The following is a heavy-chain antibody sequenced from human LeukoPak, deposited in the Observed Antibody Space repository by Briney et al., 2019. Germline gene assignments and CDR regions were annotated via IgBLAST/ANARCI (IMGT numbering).Heavy chain of an antibody. CDR3: ARDPRTPYYYYSMDV. CDR2: IYHSGST. CDR1: GYSITSGYY. Sequence: PSETLSLTCAVSGYSITSGYYWGWIRQPPGKGLDWIGTIYHSGSTYYNPSLKSRVTISVDTSKNQFSLKLSSVTAADTAVYYCARDPRTPYYYYSMDVWGKGTTVTVSS. V-gene: IGHV4-38-2*02. J-gene: IGHJ6*03.